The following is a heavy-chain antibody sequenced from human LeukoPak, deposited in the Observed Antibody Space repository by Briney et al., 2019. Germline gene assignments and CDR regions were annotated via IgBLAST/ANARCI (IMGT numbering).Heavy chain of an antibody. CDR3: ATEAIAARALDH. Sequence: GGSLRLSCAASGFTFSSYEMNWVRQAPGKGLEWVSYISSSGSTIYYADSVKGRFTISRDNAKNSLYLQMNSLRAEDTAVYYCATEAIAARALDHWGQGTLVTVSS. D-gene: IGHD6-6*01. J-gene: IGHJ4*02. CDR2: ISSSGSTI. CDR1: GFTFSSYE. V-gene: IGHV3-48*03.